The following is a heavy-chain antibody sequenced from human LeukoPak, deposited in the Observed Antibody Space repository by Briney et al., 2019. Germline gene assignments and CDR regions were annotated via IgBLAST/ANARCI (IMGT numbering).Heavy chain of an antibody. CDR3: AKDLGRRYFDWLCDY. J-gene: IGHJ4*02. CDR2: ISYDGSNK. D-gene: IGHD3-9*01. CDR1: GFTFSSYG. V-gene: IGHV3-30*18. Sequence: GGSVRLSCAVSGFTFSSYGMHWVRQAPGKGLEWVAVISYDGSNKYYADSVKGRFTISRDNSKNTLYLQMNSLRAEDTAVYYCAKDLGRRYFDWLCDYWGQGTLVTVSS.